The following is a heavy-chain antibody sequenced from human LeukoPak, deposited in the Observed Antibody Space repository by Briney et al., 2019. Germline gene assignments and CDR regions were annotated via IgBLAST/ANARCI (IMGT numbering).Heavy chain of an antibody. V-gene: IGHV4-39*07. Sequence: SETLSLTCTVSGGSISSSSYYWGWIRQPPGKGLEWIGSIYYSGSIYYNPSLKSRVTISVDTSKNQFSLKLSSVTAADTAVYYCARGTPVYYYDSSGYVYWGQGTLVTVSS. CDR3: ARGTPVYYYDSSGYVY. J-gene: IGHJ4*02. CDR1: GGSISSSSYY. D-gene: IGHD3-22*01. CDR2: IYYSGSI.